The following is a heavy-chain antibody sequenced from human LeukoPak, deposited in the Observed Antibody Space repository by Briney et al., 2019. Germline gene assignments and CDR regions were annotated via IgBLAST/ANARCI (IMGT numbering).Heavy chain of an antibody. CDR2: ISAYNGNT. CDR3: ARRMWWEPNFDY. D-gene: IGHD2-15*01. Sequence: ASVKVSCKASGYTFTSYRMSWVRQAPGQGLEWMGWISAYNGNTNYAQKLQGRVTMTTDTSTSTAYMELRSLRSDDTAVYYCARRMWWEPNFDYWGQGTLVTVSS. V-gene: IGHV1-18*01. CDR1: GYTFTSYR. J-gene: IGHJ4*02.